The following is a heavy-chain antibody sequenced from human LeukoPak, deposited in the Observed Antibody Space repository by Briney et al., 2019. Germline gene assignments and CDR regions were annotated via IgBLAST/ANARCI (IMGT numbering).Heavy chain of an antibody. Sequence: GGSLRLSCAASGFTFSSYGMHWVRQAPGKGLEWVAFIRYDGSNKYYADSVKGRFTISRDNSKNTLYLQMNSLRAEDTAVYYCAKRFKRFWSPRGAFDIWGQGTMVTVSS. CDR2: IRYDGSNK. V-gene: IGHV3-30*02. CDR1: GFTFSSYG. D-gene: IGHD3-3*01. CDR3: AKRFKRFWSPRGAFDI. J-gene: IGHJ3*02.